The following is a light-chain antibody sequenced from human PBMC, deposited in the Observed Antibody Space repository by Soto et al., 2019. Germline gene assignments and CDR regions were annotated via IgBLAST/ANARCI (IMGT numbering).Light chain of an antibody. CDR3: QQRATCPPFT. CDR2: DAS. Sequence: EIVLTQSPATLSLSPGDRATLSCRASPNVRTYLGWYQQKPGQAPRLLIYDASNRATGIPARFIGSGSGTDFTLTISSLEPEDFAVYYCQQRATCPPFTFGPGTKVDLK. J-gene: IGKJ3*01. V-gene: IGKV3-11*01. CDR1: PNVRTY.